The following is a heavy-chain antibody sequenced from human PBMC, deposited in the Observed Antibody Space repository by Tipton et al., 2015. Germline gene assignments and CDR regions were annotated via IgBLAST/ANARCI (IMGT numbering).Heavy chain of an antibody. Sequence: TLSLTCTVSGGSISSGGYYWTWIRQHPVRGLKWIGYIYNTGSVYYNPSLQSRLSISIDTSKDQFSLTLNSVTAADTAVYYCARGRGNWSGYPVDYWGQGTLVTVSS. J-gene: IGHJ4*02. D-gene: IGHD3-3*01. CDR3: ARGRGNWSGYPVDY. CDR1: GGSISSGGYY. CDR2: IYNTGSV. V-gene: IGHV4-31*03.